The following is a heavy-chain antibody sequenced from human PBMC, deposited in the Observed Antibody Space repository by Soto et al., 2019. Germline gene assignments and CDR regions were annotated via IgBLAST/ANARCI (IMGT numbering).Heavy chain of an antibody. Sequence: SETLSLTCTVSGGSISSSSYYWGWIRQPPGKGLEWIGSIYYSGSTYYNPSLKSRVTISVDTSKNQFSLKLSSVTAADTAAYYCARHVRAVGATNTYYFDYWGQGTLVTVSS. CDR1: GGSISSSSYY. CDR3: ARHVRAVGATNTYYFDY. J-gene: IGHJ4*02. CDR2: IYYSGST. D-gene: IGHD1-26*01. V-gene: IGHV4-39*01.